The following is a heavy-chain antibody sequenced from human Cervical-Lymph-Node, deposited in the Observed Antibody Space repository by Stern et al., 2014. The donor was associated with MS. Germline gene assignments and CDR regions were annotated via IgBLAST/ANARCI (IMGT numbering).Heavy chain of an antibody. J-gene: IGHJ5*02. CDR3: ARGIWSFDL. D-gene: IGHD2-15*01. CDR2: IYPGDSDT. CDR1: GYTFTTYW. Sequence: VQLVQSGAEVKKPGESLAISCECSGYTFTTYWIDWVRQVPGKGLEWMGSIYPGDSDTTYNPSIEGPVTISADKSSSTASLQWSSLKASDTAVYYCARGIWSFDLWGQGTLVTVSS. V-gene: IGHV5-51*01.